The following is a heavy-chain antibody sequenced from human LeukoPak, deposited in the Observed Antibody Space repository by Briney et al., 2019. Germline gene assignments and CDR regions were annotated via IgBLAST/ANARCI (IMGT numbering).Heavy chain of an antibody. CDR3: AKGRGWEASYYYYYMDV. CDR2: ISWNSGSI. V-gene: IGHV3-9*01. J-gene: IGHJ6*03. D-gene: IGHD1-26*01. CDR1: GFTFDDYA. Sequence: PGGSLRLSCAASGFTFDDYAMHWVRQAPGKGLEGVSGISWNSGSIGYADSVKGRFTISRDRSKNIPYLQMNSLRAEDTAVYYCAKGRGWEASYYYYYMDVWGKGTTVTISS.